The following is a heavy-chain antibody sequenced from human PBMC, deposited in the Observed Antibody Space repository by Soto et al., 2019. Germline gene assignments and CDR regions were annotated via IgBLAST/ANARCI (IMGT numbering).Heavy chain of an antibody. D-gene: IGHD3-16*01. V-gene: IGHV2-5*01. CDR3: AHSTWGAAPDY. CDR1: GFSLSDRGVG. J-gene: IGHJ4*02. CDR2: ISWKDDK. Sequence: QITLKESGPTLVKPTQTLTLTGTVSGFSLSDRGVGVGRFRQPPGKPLEWLAIISWKDDKRYTPSLQSRLPLTTDASQNPVVLTRTDMDPMDTATDSCAHSTWGAAPDYWGPGTLVTVAS.